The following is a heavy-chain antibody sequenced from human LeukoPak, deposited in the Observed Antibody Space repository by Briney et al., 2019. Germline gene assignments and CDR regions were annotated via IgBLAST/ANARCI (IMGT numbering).Heavy chain of an antibody. D-gene: IGHD2-2*01. CDR2: ISGSGSTT. CDR3: AREREDCSSSSCYEEFDC. J-gene: IGHJ4*02. CDR1: GFTFSSYE. Sequence: GGSLRLSCVASGFTFSSYEMIWIRQAPGKGLEWASYISGSGSTTYYADSVRGRFTTSRDNAENSLYLQMNNLRAEDTAIYYCAREREDCSSSSCYEEFDCWGQGTLVTVSS. V-gene: IGHV3-48*03.